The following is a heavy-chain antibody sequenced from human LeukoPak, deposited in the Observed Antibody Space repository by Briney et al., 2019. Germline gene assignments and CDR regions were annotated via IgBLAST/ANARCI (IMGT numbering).Heavy chain of an antibody. CDR2: IYYSGST. Sequence: KTSETLSLTCTVSGGSISSSSYYWGWIRQPPGKGLEWIGSIYYSGSTYYNPSLKSRVTISVDTSKNQFSLKLSSVTAADTAVYYCARHGIQLWLYWGQGTLVTVSS. V-gene: IGHV4-39*01. CDR1: GGSISSSSYY. D-gene: IGHD5-18*01. J-gene: IGHJ4*02. CDR3: ARHGIQLWLY.